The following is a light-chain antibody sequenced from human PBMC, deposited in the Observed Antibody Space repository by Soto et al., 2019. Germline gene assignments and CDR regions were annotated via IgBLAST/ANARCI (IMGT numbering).Light chain of an antibody. J-gene: IGKJ4*01. CDR3: QQYNSLLS. CDR2: DAS. CDR1: HSISRW. V-gene: IGKV1-5*01. Sequence: IQMTQSPSTLSASLGHRFTITCRASHSISRWLAWYQQKPGKAPNLLIYDASSLEIGVPSRFSGSGSGTEFTLTISRLQTDDFATYYCQQYNSLLSFGGGTKVDIK.